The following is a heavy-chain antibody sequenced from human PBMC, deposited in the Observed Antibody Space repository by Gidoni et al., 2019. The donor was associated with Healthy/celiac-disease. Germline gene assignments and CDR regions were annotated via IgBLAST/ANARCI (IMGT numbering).Heavy chain of an antibody. CDR3: ARVASSGWYRGAFDI. J-gene: IGHJ3*02. V-gene: IGHV4-34*01. Sequence: QVQLQQWGAGLLKPSETLSLTCAVYGGSFSGYYWSWIRQPPGKGLEWIGEINHSGSTNYNPSLKSRVTISVDTSKNQFSLKLSSVTAADTAVYYCARVASSGWYRGAFDIWGQGTMVTVSS. D-gene: IGHD6-19*01. CDR1: GGSFSGYY. CDR2: INHSGST.